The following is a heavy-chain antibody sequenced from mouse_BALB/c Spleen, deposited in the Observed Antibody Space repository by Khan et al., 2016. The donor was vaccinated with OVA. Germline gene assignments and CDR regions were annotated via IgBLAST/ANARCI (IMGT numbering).Heavy chain of an antibody. CDR2: IFPGNDDT. V-gene: IGHV1-87*01. CDR3: ATHVHYAMDY. CDR1: GYTFTNYW. J-gene: IGHJ4*01. Sequence: QVQLQQSGAELARPGASVNLSCKASGYTFTNYWIHWVRQRPGQGLEWIGSIFPGNDDTNYNQKFNDNATFTADKCTHTACMQIRTLASGDSAVYYGATHVHYAMDYWGQGTSVTVSS.